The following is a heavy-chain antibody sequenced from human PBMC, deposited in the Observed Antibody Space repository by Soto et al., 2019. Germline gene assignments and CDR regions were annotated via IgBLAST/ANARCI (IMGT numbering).Heavy chain of an antibody. J-gene: IGHJ6*02. CDR3: AAPSLNYYYGMDV. CDR2: IVVGSGNT. V-gene: IGHV1-58*01. D-gene: IGHD2-15*01. Sequence: QMQLVQSGPEVKKPGTSVKVSCKASGFTFTSSAVQWVRQARGQRLEWIGWIVVGSGNTNYAQKFQERVTITRDMSTSTAYMELSSLRSEDTAVYYCAAPSLNYYYGMDVWGQGPRVTVSS. CDR1: GFTFTSSA.